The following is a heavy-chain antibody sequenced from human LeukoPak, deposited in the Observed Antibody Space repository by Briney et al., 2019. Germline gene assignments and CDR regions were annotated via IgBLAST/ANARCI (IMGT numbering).Heavy chain of an antibody. CDR3: AKDISYSSSSLFDY. CDR1: GFTFSSYG. V-gene: IGHV3-30*18. D-gene: IGHD6-13*01. CDR2: ISYDGSNK. J-gene: IGHJ4*02. Sequence: GGSLRLSCAASGFTFSSYGMHWVRQAPGKGLEWVAVISYDGSNKYYADSVKGRFTISRDNSKNTLYLQMNSLRAEDTAVYYCAKDISYSSSSLFDYWGQGTLVTVSS.